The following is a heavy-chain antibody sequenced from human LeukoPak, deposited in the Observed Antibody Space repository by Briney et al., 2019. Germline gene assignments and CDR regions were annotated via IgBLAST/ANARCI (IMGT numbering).Heavy chain of an antibody. Sequence: PSETLSLTCAVYGGSFSGYYWSWIRQPPGKGLEWIGEINHSGSTNYNPSLKSRVTISVDTSKNQFSLKLSSVTAADTAVYCCARGGSSWYPLYYFDYWGQGTLVTVSS. CDR3: ARGGSSWYPLYYFDY. CDR2: INHSGST. D-gene: IGHD6-13*01. V-gene: IGHV4-34*01. CDR1: GGSFSGYY. J-gene: IGHJ4*02.